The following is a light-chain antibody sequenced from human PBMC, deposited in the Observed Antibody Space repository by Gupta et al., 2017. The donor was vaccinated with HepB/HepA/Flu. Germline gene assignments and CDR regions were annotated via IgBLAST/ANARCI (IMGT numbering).Light chain of an antibody. CDR3: MQALQTPRFT. V-gene: IGKV2-28*01. Sequence: DIVMTQSPLSLPVTPGEPASISCRSSQSLLHSNGYNYLDWYLQKTGQSPQLLIYLGSNRASGVPDRFSGSGSGTDFTLKISRVEAEDVGVYYCMQALQTPRFTFGPGTKVEIK. J-gene: IGKJ3*01. CDR2: LGS. CDR1: QSLLHSNGYNY.